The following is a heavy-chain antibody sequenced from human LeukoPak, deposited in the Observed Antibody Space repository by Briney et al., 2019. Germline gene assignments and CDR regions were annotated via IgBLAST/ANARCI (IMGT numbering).Heavy chain of an antibody. CDR1: GGSISSGGYY. D-gene: IGHD2-2*01. CDR3: ARAPGYCSSTSCFRGYFDY. V-gene: IGHV4-31*03. J-gene: IGHJ4*02. Sequence: SQTLSLTCTVSGGSISSGGYYWSWIRQHPGKGLEWIGYIYYSGSTYYNPSLKSRVTISVDTSKNQFSLKLSSVTAADTAVYYCARAPGYCSSTSCFRGYFDYWGQGTLATVSS. CDR2: IYYSGST.